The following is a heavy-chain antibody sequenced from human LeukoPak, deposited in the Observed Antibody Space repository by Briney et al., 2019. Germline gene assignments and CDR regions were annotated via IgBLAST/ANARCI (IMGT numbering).Heavy chain of an antibody. Sequence: GSLRLSCAASGFTFSSYAMSWVRQSPGKGLEWIGSVFYSGSTFYNASLKSRVTVSVDTSKNHFSLKLRSVTAADTAVYYCARGLDDSSGYYYDYWGQGTLISVSS. D-gene: IGHD3-22*01. CDR2: VFYSGST. J-gene: IGHJ4*02. V-gene: IGHV4-39*07. CDR1: GFTFSSYA. CDR3: ARGLDDSSGYYYDY.